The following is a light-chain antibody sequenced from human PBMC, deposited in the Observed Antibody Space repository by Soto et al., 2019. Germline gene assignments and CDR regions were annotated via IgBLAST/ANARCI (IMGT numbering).Light chain of an antibody. CDR1: SSNIGAGYD. Sequence: QSVLTQPPSVSGAPGQRVTISCTGSSSNIGAGYDVPWYQQLPGTAPKLLIYGNSKRPSGVPDRFSGSKSGTSASLAITGLQAEDEADYYCQSYDGSMSGWVFGGGTKLTVL. V-gene: IGLV1-40*01. CDR3: QSYDGSMSGWV. CDR2: GNS. J-gene: IGLJ3*02.